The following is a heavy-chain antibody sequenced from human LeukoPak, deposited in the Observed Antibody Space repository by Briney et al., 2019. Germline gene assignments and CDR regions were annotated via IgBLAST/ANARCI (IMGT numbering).Heavy chain of an antibody. J-gene: IGHJ4*02. D-gene: IGHD3-22*01. CDR1: GFTFSSYW. CDR2: IKQDGSEK. CDR3: ARGLYYYDSSGYYYPYFDY. Sequence: GGSLRLSCAASGFTFSSYWMSWVRQAPGKGLEWVANIKQDGSEKYYVDSVKGRFTISRDNAKNSLYLQMNSLRAEDTAVYYCARGLYYYDSSGYYYPYFDYWGQGTLVTVSS. V-gene: IGHV3-7*04.